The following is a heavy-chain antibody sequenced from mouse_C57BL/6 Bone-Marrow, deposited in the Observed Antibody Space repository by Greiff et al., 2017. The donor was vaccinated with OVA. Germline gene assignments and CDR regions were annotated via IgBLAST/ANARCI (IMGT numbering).Heavy chain of an antibody. CDR3: ARVANWDGVFYAMDY. CDR2: INPSSGYT. CDR1: GYTFTSYW. Sequence: QVQLKESGAELAKPGASAKLSCKASGYTFTSYWMHWVKQRPGQGLEWIGYINPSSGYTKYNQKFKDKATLTADKSSSTAYMQLSSLTYEDSAVYYCARVANWDGVFYAMDYWGQGTSVTVSS. V-gene: IGHV1-7*01. J-gene: IGHJ4*01. D-gene: IGHD4-1*01.